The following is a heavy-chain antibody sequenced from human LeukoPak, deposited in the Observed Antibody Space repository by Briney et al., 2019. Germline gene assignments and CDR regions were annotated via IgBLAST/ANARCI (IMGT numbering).Heavy chain of an antibody. Sequence: GGPLRLSCAASGLPFSSYSMHWPPQAPGEGRVWVSSSSSSSSYKYYADSVKGRFTISRDNAKNSLYLQMNSLRAEDTAVYYCARKAAGRTWRDFDCWGEGTLVTVSS. J-gene: IGHJ4*02. CDR3: ARKAAGRTWRDFDC. V-gene: IGHV3-21*01. CDR1: GLPFSSYS. D-gene: IGHD6-13*01. CDR2: SSSSSSYK.